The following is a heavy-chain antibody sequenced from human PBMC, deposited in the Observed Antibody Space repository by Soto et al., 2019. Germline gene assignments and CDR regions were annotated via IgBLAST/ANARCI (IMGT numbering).Heavy chain of an antibody. Sequence: EVQLVESGGGLVKPGGSLRLSCAASGFTFSSYSMNWVRQAPGKGLEWVSSISSSSSYIYYADSVQGRFTISRDNAKNSLYLQMNSLRAEDTAVYYCARAIAAPAPDYDYYYMDVWGKGTTVTVSS. CDR1: GFTFSSYS. CDR2: ISSSSSYI. J-gene: IGHJ6*03. CDR3: ARAIAAPAPDYDYYYMDV. V-gene: IGHV3-21*01. D-gene: IGHD6-13*01.